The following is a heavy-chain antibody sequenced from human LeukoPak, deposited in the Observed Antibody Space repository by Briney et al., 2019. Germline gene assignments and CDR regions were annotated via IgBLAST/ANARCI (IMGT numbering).Heavy chain of an antibody. CDR1: GGSISSGGYY. V-gene: IGHV4-30-2*01. J-gene: IGHJ4*02. Sequence: PSETLSLTCTVSGGSISSGGYYWSWIRQPPGKGLEWIGYIYHSGSTYYNPSLKSRVTMSVDTSKNQFSLKLSSVTAADTAVYYCARISGYSSSPFDYWGQGTLVTVSS. CDR2: IYHSGST. D-gene: IGHD6-13*01. CDR3: ARISGYSSSPFDY.